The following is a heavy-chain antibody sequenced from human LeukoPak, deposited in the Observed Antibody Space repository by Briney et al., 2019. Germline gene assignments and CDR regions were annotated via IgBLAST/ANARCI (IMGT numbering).Heavy chain of an antibody. CDR1: GGSISSYY. CDR3: ARAGPDWLVDY. D-gene: IGHD3-9*01. Sequence: PSETLSLTCTVSGGSISSYYWSWIRQPPGKGLEWIGYIYYSGSTNYNPSLKSRVTISVDTSKNQFSLKLSSVTAADTAVYYCARAGPDWLVDYWGQGTLVTVSS. CDR2: IYYSGST. J-gene: IGHJ4*02. V-gene: IGHV4-59*01.